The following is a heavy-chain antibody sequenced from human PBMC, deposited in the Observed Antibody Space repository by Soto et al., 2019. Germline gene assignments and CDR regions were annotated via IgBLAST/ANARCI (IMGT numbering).Heavy chain of an antibody. CDR3: AKAARPLGYCSSTSCSPSVYYYMDV. CDR1: GFTFSSYG. J-gene: IGHJ6*03. V-gene: IGHV3-30*18. D-gene: IGHD2-2*01. CDR2: ISYDGSNK. Sequence: PGGSLRLSCAASGFTFSSYGMRWVRQAPGKGLEWVAVISYDGSNKYYADSVKGRFTISRDNSKNTLYLQMNSLRAEDTAVYYCAKAARPLGYCSSTSCSPSVYYYMDVWGKGTTVTVSS.